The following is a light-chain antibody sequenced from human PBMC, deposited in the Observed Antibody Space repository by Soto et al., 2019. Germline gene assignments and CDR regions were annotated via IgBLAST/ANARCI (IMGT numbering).Light chain of an antibody. Sequence: QLVLTQSPSASASLGASVKLTCTLSSGHSDYAIAWHQQQPEKGPRYLMKLNSDGSHSKGDGIPDRFSGSSSGAERYLTISSLQSEDEADYHCQNWGAGMVFGGGTKLTV. V-gene: IGLV4-69*01. CDR3: QNWGAGMV. CDR2: LNSDGSH. CDR1: SGHSDYA. J-gene: IGLJ3*02.